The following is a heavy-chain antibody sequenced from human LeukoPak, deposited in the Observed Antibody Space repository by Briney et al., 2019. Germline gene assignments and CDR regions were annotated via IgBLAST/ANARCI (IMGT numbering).Heavy chain of an antibody. CDR2: ISYDGSNK. V-gene: IGHV3-30*18. CDR1: GFTFSSYG. D-gene: IGHD5-18*01. J-gene: IGHJ4*02. CDR3: AKDSGGYTYIFDH. Sequence: GGSLRLSSAASGFTFSSYGIHWVRQAPGKGLEWVAVISYDGSNKYYADSVKGRFTISRDNSKNTLHLQMSSLRAEDTAVYYCAKDSGGYTYIFDHWGQGTLVTVSS.